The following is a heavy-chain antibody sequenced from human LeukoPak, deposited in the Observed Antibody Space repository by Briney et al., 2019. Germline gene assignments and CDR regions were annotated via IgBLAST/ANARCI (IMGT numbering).Heavy chain of an antibody. CDR2: ISYDGDYK. D-gene: IGHD4-17*01. V-gene: IGHV3-30-3*01. CDR3: ARDLKPKVTPLGYFDF. Sequence: GGSLRLSCAASGFTFSNYTIHWVRQAPGKGLEWVAMISYDGDYKYYPESVKGRFTISRDNSKNTVYLQMNSLRGDDTAIYFCARDLKPKVTPLGYFDFWGRGTLVTVSS. CDR1: GFTFSNYT. J-gene: IGHJ2*01.